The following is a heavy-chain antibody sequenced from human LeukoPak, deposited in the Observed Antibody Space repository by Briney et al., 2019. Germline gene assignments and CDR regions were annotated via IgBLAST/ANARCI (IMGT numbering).Heavy chain of an antibody. V-gene: IGHV4-30-2*01. Sequence: SQTLSLTCTVSGGSISSGGYYWSWIRQPPGKGLEWIGYIYHSGSTYYNPSLKSRVTISVDRSKNQFSLKLSSVTAADTAVYYCAKYGKSGYDYSKWFDPWGQGTLVTVSS. D-gene: IGHD5-12*01. CDR3: AKYGKSGYDYSKWFDP. J-gene: IGHJ5*01. CDR2: IYHSGST. CDR1: GGSISSGGYY.